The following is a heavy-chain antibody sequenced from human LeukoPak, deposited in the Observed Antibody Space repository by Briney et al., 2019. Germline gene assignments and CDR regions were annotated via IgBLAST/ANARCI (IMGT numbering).Heavy chain of an antibody. CDR3: ARVGYYDSSGFFMDV. CDR2: ISAYNGNT. V-gene: IGHV1-18*01. D-gene: IGHD3-22*01. Sequence: ASVKVSCKASGYTFTSYGISWVRQTPGQGLEWMGWISAYNGNTNYAQKLQGRVTMTTDTSTSTAYMELRSLRSDDTAVYYCARVGYYDSSGFFMDVWGKGTTVTVSS. J-gene: IGHJ6*03. CDR1: GYTFTSYG.